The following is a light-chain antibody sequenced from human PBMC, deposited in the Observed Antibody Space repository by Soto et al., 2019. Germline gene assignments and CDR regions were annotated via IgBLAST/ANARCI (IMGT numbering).Light chain of an antibody. CDR3: QQYDTSPPLT. Sequence: EIGFTQSPGTLPLFSGDRATLSRRASLSVNSNYLAWYQQKPGQAPRLLLYGASSRAIGIPDRFSGSGSGTDFTLTISRLEPEDFAVYYCQQYDTSPPLTFGGGTKV. CDR1: LSVNSNY. V-gene: IGKV3-20*01. J-gene: IGKJ4*01. CDR2: GAS.